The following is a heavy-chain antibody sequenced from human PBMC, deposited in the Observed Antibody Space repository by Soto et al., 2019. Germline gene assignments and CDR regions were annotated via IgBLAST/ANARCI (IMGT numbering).Heavy chain of an antibody. CDR1: GFSLSTSGVG. Sequence: QITLKESGPTLVKPTQTLTLTCTFSGFSLSTSGVGVGWIRQPPGKALEWLALIYWDDDKRYSPSLKSRLTITNDTSKNQVVLTMTNMDPVDTATYYCARPYSSSSRSGFDYWGQGTLVTVSS. V-gene: IGHV2-5*02. CDR3: ARPYSSSSRSGFDY. D-gene: IGHD6-6*01. J-gene: IGHJ4*02. CDR2: IYWDDDK.